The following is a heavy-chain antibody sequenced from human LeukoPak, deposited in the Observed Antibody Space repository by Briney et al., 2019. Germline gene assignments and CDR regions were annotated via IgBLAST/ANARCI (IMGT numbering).Heavy chain of an antibody. CDR3: ARVSGYRSYNWFDP. CDR1: GYTFTSYD. V-gene: IGHV1-8*01. D-gene: IGHD3-16*02. J-gene: IGHJ5*02. Sequence: VASVTVSCKASGYTFTSYDINWVRQATGQGLEWMGWMNPNSGNTGYAQKFQGRVTMTRNTSISTAYMELSSLRSEDTAVYYCARVSGYRSYNWFDPWGQGTLVTVSS. CDR2: MNPNSGNT.